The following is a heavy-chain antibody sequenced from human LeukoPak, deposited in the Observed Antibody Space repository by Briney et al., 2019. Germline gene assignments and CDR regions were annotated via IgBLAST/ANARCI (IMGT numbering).Heavy chain of an antibody. J-gene: IGHJ4*02. Sequence: PGGSLRLSCAASGFTFSGSAMHWVRQASGKGLEWVGRIRSKANSYATAYAASVKGRFTISRDDSKNTAYLQMNSLKTEDTAVYYCTRITMVRGVNDYWGQGTPVTVSS. CDR1: GFTFSGSA. D-gene: IGHD3-10*01. CDR2: IRSKANSYAT. V-gene: IGHV3-73*01. CDR3: TRITMVRGVNDY.